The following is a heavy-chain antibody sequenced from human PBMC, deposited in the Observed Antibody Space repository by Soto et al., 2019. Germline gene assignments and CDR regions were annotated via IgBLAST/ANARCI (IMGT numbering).Heavy chain of an antibody. J-gene: IGHJ4*02. CDR3: ARDLNVDGIAAAATGY. Sequence: SVKVSCKASGGTFSSHAIRRVRQAPRQGLEWMGGIIPIFGTANYAQKFQGRVTITADESTSTAYMELSSLRSEDTAVYYCARDLNVDGIAAAATGYWGQGTLVTVSS. D-gene: IGHD6-13*01. CDR1: GGTFSSHA. V-gene: IGHV1-69*13. CDR2: IIPIFGTA.